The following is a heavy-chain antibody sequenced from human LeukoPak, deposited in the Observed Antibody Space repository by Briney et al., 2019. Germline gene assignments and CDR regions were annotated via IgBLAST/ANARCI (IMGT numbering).Heavy chain of an antibody. Sequence: GESLKISCKGSGYNFPTYWIGLVRQMPGKGLEWMGFIYPGDSETRYSPSFQGQVTISVDKSISTAYLQWSSLKASDTAMYYCARSAANWFDSWGQGTLVTVFS. CDR2: IYPGDSET. V-gene: IGHV5-51*01. D-gene: IGHD6-13*01. J-gene: IGHJ5*01. CDR1: GYNFPTYW. CDR3: ARSAANWFDS.